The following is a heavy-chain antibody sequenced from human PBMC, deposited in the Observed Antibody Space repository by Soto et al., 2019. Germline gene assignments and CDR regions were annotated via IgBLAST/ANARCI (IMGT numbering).Heavy chain of an antibody. CDR1: GDSITSGGYY. CDR3: ARDQRVVPAYHWYFDL. V-gene: IGHV4-31*03. Sequence: PSETLSLTCTVTGDSITSGGYYWSWIRQHPGKGLEWLGYIYGSGGSGSTLYNPSLKSRITLSVDTSKTQFSLNLSSVTVADTAVYYCARDQRVVPAYHWYFDLWGRGTLVTVSS. J-gene: IGHJ2*01. CDR2: IYGSGGSGST. D-gene: IGHD2-2*01.